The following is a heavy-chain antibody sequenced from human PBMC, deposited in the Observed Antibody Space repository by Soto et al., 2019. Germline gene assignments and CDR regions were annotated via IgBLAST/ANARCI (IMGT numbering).Heavy chain of an antibody. J-gene: IGHJ6*02. V-gene: IGHV4-30-2*01. CDR3: ASRPFYYYGLDG. CDR2: VYHTGNA. Sequence: QLQLQESGSGLVKPSETLSLTCTVSGGSITTAGYSWSWIRQPPGKALEWIGYVYHTGNAYPKPSLKSRVTISLDRSKNQFSLKMTSVTAADTALYYWASRPFYYYGLDGWGQGTTVTVSS. CDR1: GGSITTAGYS.